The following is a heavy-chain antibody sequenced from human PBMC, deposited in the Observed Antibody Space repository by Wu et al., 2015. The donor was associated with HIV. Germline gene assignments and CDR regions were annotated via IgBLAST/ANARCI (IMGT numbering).Heavy chain of an antibody. CDR1: GYSFTTYY. CDR3: ARGIAVAGAFGMDV. CDR2: INPSAGST. V-gene: IGHV1-46*01. J-gene: IGHJ6*02. D-gene: IGHD6-19*01. Sequence: QVQLVQSGAEVRKPGASVKVSCKASGYSFTTYYLNWVRQAPGQGLGWMGIINPSAGSTTYAQKFQGRVTMTRDTSTTTVYMELSSLRSEDTAVYYCARGIAVAGAFGMDVWGQGTTVTVSS.